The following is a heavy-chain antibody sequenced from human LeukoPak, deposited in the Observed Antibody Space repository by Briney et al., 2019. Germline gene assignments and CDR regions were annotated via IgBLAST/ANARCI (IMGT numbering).Heavy chain of an antibody. D-gene: IGHD3-10*01. V-gene: IGHV5-51*01. J-gene: IGHJ5*02. CDR2: INPGDSDT. CDR3: ARQPGAGWFDP. Sequence: GESLKISCQASGYSFTSSWIGWARQMPGKGLEWMAIINPGDSDTRYSPSFQGQVTISADKSISTVYLRWGSLKASDTAMYYCARQPGAGWFDPWGQGTLVTVSS. CDR1: GYSFTSSW.